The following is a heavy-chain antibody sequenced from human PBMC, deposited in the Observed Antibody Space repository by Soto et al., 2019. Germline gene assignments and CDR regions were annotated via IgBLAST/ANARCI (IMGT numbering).Heavy chain of an antibody. J-gene: IGHJ4*02. CDR2: IENTGRGT. CDR1: GFSFSRHG. Sequence: QVQLVESGGGVVQPGTSLRLSCAASGFSFSRHGMHWVRQAPGKGLEWLAVIENTGRGTSYAESVKGRFTISRDNSKNTLFLQMNSLRVEHTDVYYCARDDDYDDNGFDHWGQGTLVTVSS. V-gene: IGHV3-33*01. CDR3: ARDDDYDDNGFDH. D-gene: IGHD3-16*01.